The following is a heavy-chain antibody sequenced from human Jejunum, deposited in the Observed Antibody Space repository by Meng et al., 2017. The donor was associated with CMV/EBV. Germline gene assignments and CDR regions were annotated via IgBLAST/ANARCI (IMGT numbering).Heavy chain of an antibody. CDR2: INAGNGNT. J-gene: IGHJ4*02. D-gene: IGHD2-2*01. Sequence: QVKLVRSGDEGKKPGASVKVSCKASGYSFTTYAMHWVRQAPGQRLEWMGWINAGNGNTKYSEKFQSRVTITRDTAASTAYMELSSLRSEDTAVYYCARTGCSSSSCYDYWGQGTLVTVSS. CDR3: ARTGCSSSSCYDY. CDR1: GYSFTTYA. V-gene: IGHV1-3*01.